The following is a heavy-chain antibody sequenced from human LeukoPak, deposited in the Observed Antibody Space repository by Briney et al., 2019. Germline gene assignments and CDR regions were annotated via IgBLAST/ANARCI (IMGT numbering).Heavy chain of an antibody. CDR3: ARLSLKVLEWSPTKGKETHYFDY. J-gene: IGHJ4*02. D-gene: IGHD3-3*01. Sequence: GSLRLSCAASGFAFSSYGMHWVRQAPGKGLEWIGEIYHSGNTNYNPSLKSRVTILEDKSKNQFSLKLSSVTAADTAVYYCARLSLKVLEWSPTKGKETHYFDYWGQGTLVTVSS. CDR1: GFAFSSYG. V-gene: IGHV4-4*02. CDR2: IYHSGNT.